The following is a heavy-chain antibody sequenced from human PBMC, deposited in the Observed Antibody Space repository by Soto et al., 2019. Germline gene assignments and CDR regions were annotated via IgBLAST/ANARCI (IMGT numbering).Heavy chain of an antibody. J-gene: IGHJ3*02. CDR1: GYTLTELS. D-gene: IGHD6-19*01. CDR3: ASRPGYSSGWYSNAFDI. Sequence: GASVKVSCKVSGYTLTELSMHWVRQAPGKGLEWMGGFDPEDGETIYAQKFQGRVTMTEDTSTDTAYMELSSLRSEDTAVYYCASRPGYSSGWYSNAFDIWGQGTMVTVSS. CDR2: FDPEDGET. V-gene: IGHV1-24*01.